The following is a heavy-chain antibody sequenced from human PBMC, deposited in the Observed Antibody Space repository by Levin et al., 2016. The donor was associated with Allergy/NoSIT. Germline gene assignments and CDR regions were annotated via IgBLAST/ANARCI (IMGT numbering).Heavy chain of an antibody. CDR3: ARDPVAGTGWFDP. V-gene: IGHV1-69*01. Sequence: VRQAPGQGLEWMGGIIPIFGTANYAQKFQGRVTITADESTSTAYMELSSLRSEDTAVYYCARDPVAGTGWFDPWGQGTLVTVSS. CDR2: IIPIFGTA. D-gene: IGHD6-19*01. J-gene: IGHJ5*02.